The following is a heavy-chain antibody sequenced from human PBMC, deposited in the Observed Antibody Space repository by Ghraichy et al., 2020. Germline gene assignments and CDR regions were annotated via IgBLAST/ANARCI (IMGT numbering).Heavy chain of an antibody. V-gene: IGHV4-31*03. CDR2: IFHSGNT. D-gene: IGHD6-13*01. CDR1: GGAISSGGYY. J-gene: IGHJ6*02. Sequence: LSLTCTVSGGAISSGGYYWSWIRQHPGKGLEWIGYIFHSGNTYYNPSLKSRISISADTSKNQFSLRLSSVTVADTAVYYCAKDYSSTPGRMDVWGQGTTVTVSS. CDR3: AKDYSSTPGRMDV.